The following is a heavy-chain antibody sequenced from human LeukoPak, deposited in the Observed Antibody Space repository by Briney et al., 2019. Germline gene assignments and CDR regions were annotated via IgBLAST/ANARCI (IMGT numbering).Heavy chain of an antibody. CDR1: GGSVSSGSYY. V-gene: IGHV4-61*01. CDR2: IYYSGST. D-gene: IGHD3-10*01. Sequence: SETLSLTCTVSGGSVSSGSYYWSWIRQPPGKGLEWIGYIYYSGSTNYNPSLKSRVTISVDTSKNQFSLKLSSVTAADTAVYYCARDTSYGSGRRYLATYYYGMDVWGQGTTVTVSS. CDR3: ARDTSYGSGRRYLATYYYGMDV. J-gene: IGHJ6*02.